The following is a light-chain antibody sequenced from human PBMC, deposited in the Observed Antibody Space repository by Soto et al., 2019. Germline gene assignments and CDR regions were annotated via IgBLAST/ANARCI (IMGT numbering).Light chain of an antibody. Sequence: DIQMTQSPSSVSASVGDRVTITCRASQDISSLLAWYQQIPGKAPSLLIHAASILQKGVPSRFSGSGSGTDFTLIISTLQTEDFATYYCQQANSFPLTFGGGTRVEIK. CDR3: QQANSFPLT. CDR2: AAS. J-gene: IGKJ4*01. CDR1: QDISSL. V-gene: IGKV1-12*01.